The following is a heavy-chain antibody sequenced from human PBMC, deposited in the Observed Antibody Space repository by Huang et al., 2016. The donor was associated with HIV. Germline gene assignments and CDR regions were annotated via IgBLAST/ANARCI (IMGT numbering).Heavy chain of an antibody. Sequence: QVQLVQSGAEVRKPGSSVKVSCRASGGSFNNFGINWVRQAPGQGLEWMGGRIPRFGTRNDAQRFKDRVTITADETTGVVHLEVTSLRSDDMAVYFCAKRGGAWGSPYAFDLWGPGTMVTVSS. J-gene: IGHJ3*01. V-gene: IGHV1-69*13. CDR3: AKRGGAWGSPYAFDL. CDR1: GGSFNNFG. CDR2: RIPRFGTR. D-gene: IGHD3-16*01.